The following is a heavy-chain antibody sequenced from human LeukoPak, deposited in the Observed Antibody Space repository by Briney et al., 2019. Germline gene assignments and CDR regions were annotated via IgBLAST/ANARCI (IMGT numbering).Heavy chain of an antibody. D-gene: IGHD1-26*01. J-gene: IGHJ3*02. CDR3: ARETVGATRMSAFDI. Sequence: SETLSLTCTVSGGSISSSSYYWGWIRQPPGKGLEWIGSIYYSGSTYYNPPLKSRVTISVDTSKNQFSLKLSSVTAADTAVYYCARETVGATRMSAFDIWGQGTMVNVSS. V-gene: IGHV4-39*07. CDR1: GGSISSSSYY. CDR2: IYYSGST.